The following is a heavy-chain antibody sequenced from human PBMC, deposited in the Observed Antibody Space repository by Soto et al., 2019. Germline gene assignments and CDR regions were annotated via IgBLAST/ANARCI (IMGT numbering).Heavy chain of an antibody. D-gene: IGHD6-6*01. CDR1: GDTLSGLA. J-gene: IGHJ4*02. V-gene: IGHV1-24*01. Sequence: ASVKVSCKASGDTLSGLAMNWVRQAPGKGLEWMGSLVYDDGEGNFAHRFQGRVTVTEDTSTDTAYMVLSSLTSDDTAVYYCAARLTTLDYWGQGTLVTVSS. CDR2: LVYDDGEG. CDR3: AARLTTLDY.